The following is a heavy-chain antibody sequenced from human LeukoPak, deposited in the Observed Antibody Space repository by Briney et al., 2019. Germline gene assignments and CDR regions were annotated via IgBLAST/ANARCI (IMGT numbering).Heavy chain of an antibody. CDR2: INRDGTTK. V-gene: IGHV3-7*05. D-gene: IGHD3-22*01. J-gene: IGHJ4*02. CDR1: GFTFSSYW. CDR3: AILTNYYDSGRYYSLPNFFDY. Sequence: PGGSLRLSCAASGFTFSSYWMTWVRQAPGKGLEWVANINRDGTTKNYVDSVQGRFTISRDNAQSSLYLQMSSLRAEDTAVYYCAILTNYYDSGRYYSLPNFFDYWGQGTLVTVSS.